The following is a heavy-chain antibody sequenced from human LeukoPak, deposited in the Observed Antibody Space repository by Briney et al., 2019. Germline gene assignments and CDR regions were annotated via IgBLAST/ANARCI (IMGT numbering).Heavy chain of an antibody. CDR2: ISWNSGSI. J-gene: IGHJ4*02. CDR3: AKDHYGSGSYQDY. V-gene: IGHV3-9*01. Sequence: GGSLRLSCAASGFTFDDSAMHWVRQAPGKGLEWVSGISWNSGSIAYADSVKGRFTISRDNAKNSLYLQMNSLRAEDTALYYCAKDHYGSGSYQDYWGQGTLVTVSS. D-gene: IGHD3-10*01. CDR1: GFTFDDSA.